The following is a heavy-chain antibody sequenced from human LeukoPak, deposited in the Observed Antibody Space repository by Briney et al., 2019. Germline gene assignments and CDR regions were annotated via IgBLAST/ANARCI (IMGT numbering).Heavy chain of an antibody. D-gene: IGHD5-12*01. V-gene: IGHV1-46*01. Sequence: ASVKVSCKASGNSYIHWVRQAPGQGPEWMGMINPSGGGTSYAQKFQGRVTMTRDRSTSIVYMELSSLRYEDTAVYFCASGGYDWDAYDYWGQGTPVTVSS. J-gene: IGHJ4*02. CDR2: INPSGGGT. CDR1: GNSY. CDR3: ASGGYDWDAYDY.